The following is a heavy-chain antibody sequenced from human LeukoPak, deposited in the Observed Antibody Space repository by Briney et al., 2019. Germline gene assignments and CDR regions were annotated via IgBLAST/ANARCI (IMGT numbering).Heavy chain of an antibody. Sequence: PGGSLRLSCAASRFTFSSYGMHWVRQAPGKGLEWVAYIQYDGSNEQYADSVKGRFSISRDSSKNILYLQMNSLRDEDTAVYYCAKDSGWILFDDWGQGTLVTVSS. CDR2: IQYDGSNE. J-gene: IGHJ4*02. D-gene: IGHD2-2*03. CDR3: AKDSGWILFDD. V-gene: IGHV3-30*02. CDR1: RFTFSSYG.